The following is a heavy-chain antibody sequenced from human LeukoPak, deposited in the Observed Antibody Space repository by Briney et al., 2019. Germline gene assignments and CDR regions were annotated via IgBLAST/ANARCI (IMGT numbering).Heavy chain of an antibody. D-gene: IGHD6-19*01. V-gene: IGHV1-69*05. J-gene: IGHJ3*02. CDR2: IIPIFGTA. CDR1: GGTFSSYA. CDR3: ARDTGQWLVQDAFDI. Sequence: ASVKVSCKASGGTFSSYAISWVRQAPGQGLEWMGGIIPIFGTANYAQKFQGRVTITTDESTSTAYMELSSLRSEDTAVYYCARDTGQWLVQDAFDIWGQGTMVTVSS.